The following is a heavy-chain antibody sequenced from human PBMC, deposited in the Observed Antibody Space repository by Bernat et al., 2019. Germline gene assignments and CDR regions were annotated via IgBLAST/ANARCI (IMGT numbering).Heavy chain of an antibody. Sequence: QITLKESGPTLVIPTRTLTLTCTFSGFSLSTSGVGLGWIRQPPGKALEWLALIYWDDDKRYSPSLKSRLTITKDTSKNQVVLTVTNMDPVDTATYYCARYSSSFDYWGQGTLVTVPS. CDR3: ARYSSSFDY. V-gene: IGHV2-5*02. CDR2: IYWDDDK. J-gene: IGHJ4*02. D-gene: IGHD6-6*01. CDR1: GFSLSTSGVG.